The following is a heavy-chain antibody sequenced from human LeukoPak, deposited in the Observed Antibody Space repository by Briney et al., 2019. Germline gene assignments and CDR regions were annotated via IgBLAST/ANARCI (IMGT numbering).Heavy chain of an antibody. CDR2: ISGNGENT. J-gene: IGHJ4*02. D-gene: IGHD3-10*01. CDR3: ASNMFRGPQYFDY. Sequence: PGGSLRLSCTAPGVALRSYAMNWVRQAPGKGLEWVATISGNGENTFYADSLKGRFSISRDNSKNTVFLQMNRLRAEDTAVYYCASNMFRGPQYFDYCGPGTRVTVSS. CDR1: GVALRSYA. V-gene: IGHV3-23*01.